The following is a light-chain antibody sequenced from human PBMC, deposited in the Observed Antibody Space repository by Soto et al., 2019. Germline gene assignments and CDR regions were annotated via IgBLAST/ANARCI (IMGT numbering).Light chain of an antibody. V-gene: IGKV3D-20*02. CDR3: QQHFNGPIT. Sequence: EIVLTQSPGTLSLSPGERATLSCRASQSVSSSYLAWYQQKPGQAPRLLIYGASNRATGIPARFSGSGSGTGFTLTISSLEPEDFAVYYCQQHFNGPITFGQGTRLEIK. J-gene: IGKJ5*01. CDR1: QSVSSSY. CDR2: GAS.